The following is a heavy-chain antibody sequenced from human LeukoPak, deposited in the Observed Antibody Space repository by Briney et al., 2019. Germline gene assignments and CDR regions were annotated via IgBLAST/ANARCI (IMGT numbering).Heavy chain of an antibody. V-gene: IGHV3-15*01. CDR3: TTGAYFDWSLPG. D-gene: IGHD3-9*01. CDR1: GFTFSSYA. Sequence: GGSLRLSCAASGFTFSSYAMSWVRQAPGKGLEWVGRIKSKTDGGTTDYAAPVKGRFTISRDDSKNTLYLQMNSLKTEDTAVYYCTTGAYFDWSLPGWGQGTLVTVSS. CDR2: IKSKTDGGTT. J-gene: IGHJ4*02.